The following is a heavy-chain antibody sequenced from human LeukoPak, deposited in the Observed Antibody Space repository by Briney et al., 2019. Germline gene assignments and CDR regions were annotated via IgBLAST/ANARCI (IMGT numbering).Heavy chain of an antibody. D-gene: IGHD3-3*01. CDR1: GFTFSSYE. Sequence: PGGSLRLSCAASGFTFSSYEMNWVRQAPGKGLEWVSANSDSGGSTYYADSVRGRFTISRDNSKNTLYLQMNSLRAEDTAVYYCAFFSNYFDYWGQGTLVTVSS. J-gene: IGHJ4*02. CDR3: AFFSNYFDY. CDR2: NSDSGGST. V-gene: IGHV3-23*01.